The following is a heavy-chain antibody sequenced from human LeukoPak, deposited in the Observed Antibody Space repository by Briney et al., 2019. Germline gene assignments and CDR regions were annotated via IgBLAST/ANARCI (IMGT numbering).Heavy chain of an antibody. Sequence: GGSLRLSCAASGFTVSSNYMSWVRQAPGKGLEWVSAISGSGGSTYYADSVKGRFTISRDNSKNTLYLQMNSLRAEDTAVYYCAKDTATGQQAFDPWGQGTLVTVSS. CDR3: AKDTATGQQAFDP. CDR2: ISGSGGST. CDR1: GFTVSSNY. V-gene: IGHV3-23*01. D-gene: IGHD6-13*01. J-gene: IGHJ5*02.